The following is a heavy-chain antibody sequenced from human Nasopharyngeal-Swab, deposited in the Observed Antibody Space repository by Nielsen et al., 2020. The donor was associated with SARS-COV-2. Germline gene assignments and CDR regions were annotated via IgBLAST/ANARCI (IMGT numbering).Heavy chain of an antibody. CDR3: ARLWGSYGLGRFDS. CDR2: IFYSGST. V-gene: IGHV4-39*01. Sequence: SETLSLTCTVSGGSISSNDYYWGWIRQPPGKGLEWIGNIFYSGSTYYHPSLKSRLTMSVDTSKNQFSVRLRSVAAADTAVYYCARLWGSYGLGRFDSWGQGTLVTVSS. D-gene: IGHD3-16*01. CDR1: GGSISSNDYY. J-gene: IGHJ4*02.